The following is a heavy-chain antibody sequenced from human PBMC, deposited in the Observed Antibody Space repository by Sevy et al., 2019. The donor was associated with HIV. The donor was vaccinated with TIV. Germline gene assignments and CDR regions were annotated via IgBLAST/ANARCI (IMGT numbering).Heavy chain of an antibody. V-gene: IGHV3-43D*03. J-gene: IGHJ4*02. CDR1: GFTFDDYA. Sequence: GGSLRLSCAASGFTFDDYAMHWVRQAPGKGLEWVSLISWDGGSTYYADSVKGRFTISRDNSKNSLYLQMNSLRAEDTALFYCAKDTAGEGLTGAYYFDYWGQGTLVTVSS. CDR2: ISWDGGST. CDR3: AKDTAGEGLTGAYYFDY. D-gene: IGHD1-26*01.